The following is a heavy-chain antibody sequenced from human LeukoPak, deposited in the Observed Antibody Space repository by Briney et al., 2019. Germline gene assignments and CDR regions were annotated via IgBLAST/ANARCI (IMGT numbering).Heavy chain of an antibody. CDR3: ARVHYGSGRYFDY. J-gene: IGHJ4*02. CDR2: IIPIFGTA. Sequence: EASVKVSCKASGGTFSSYAISWVRQAPGQGLEWMGGIIPIFGTANYVQKFQGRVTITTDESTSTAYMELSSLRSEDTAVYYCARVHYGSGRYFDYWGQGTLVTVSS. D-gene: IGHD3-10*01. V-gene: IGHV1-69*05. CDR1: GGTFSSYA.